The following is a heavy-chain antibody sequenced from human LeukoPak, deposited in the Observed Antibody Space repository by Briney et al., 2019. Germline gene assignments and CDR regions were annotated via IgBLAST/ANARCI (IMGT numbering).Heavy chain of an antibody. D-gene: IGHD2-8*01. Sequence: ASVNVSCTASGGTFSSYAISWVRQAPGQGLEWMGRIIPIFGIANYAQKFQGRVTITADKSTSTAYMELSSLRSEDTAVYYCARIVLMVYATSAPHYYGMDVWGQGTTVTVSS. V-gene: IGHV1-69*04. CDR1: GGTFSSYA. CDR2: IIPIFGIA. CDR3: ARIVLMVYATSAPHYYGMDV. J-gene: IGHJ6*02.